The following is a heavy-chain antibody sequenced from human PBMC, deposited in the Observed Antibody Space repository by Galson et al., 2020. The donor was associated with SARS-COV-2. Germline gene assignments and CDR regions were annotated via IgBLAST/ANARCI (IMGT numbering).Heavy chain of an antibody. CDR1: GGSTSKYY. Sequence: SETLSLTCSVSGGSTSKYYWSWLRQSPGKGLEWIGNIYYRGGTKYNPSLKSRVSMSVDTSENQFSLKLNSVTAADTAVYYCARVGGNDGWNWFDPWGQGTLVTVSS. CDR3: ARVGGNDGWNWFDP. CDR2: IYYRGGT. V-gene: IGHV4-59*01. D-gene: IGHD1-1*01. J-gene: IGHJ5*02.